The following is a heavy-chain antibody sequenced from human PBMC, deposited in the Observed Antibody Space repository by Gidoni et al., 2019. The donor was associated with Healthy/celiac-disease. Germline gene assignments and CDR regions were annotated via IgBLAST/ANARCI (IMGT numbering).Heavy chain of an antibody. CDR2: ISSSSSYI. CDR1: GFTFSRYS. J-gene: IGHJ6*02. CDR3: ARDQAGTDIVVVPALYYYYGMDV. D-gene: IGHD2-2*01. Sequence: EVQLVESGGGLVKPGGSLRLSCAASGFTFSRYSLHWVRQAPGKGLEWVSSISSSSSYIYYADSVKGRFTISRDNAKNSLYLQMNSLRAEDTAVYYGARDQAGTDIVVVPALYYYYGMDVWGQGTTVTVSS. V-gene: IGHV3-21*01.